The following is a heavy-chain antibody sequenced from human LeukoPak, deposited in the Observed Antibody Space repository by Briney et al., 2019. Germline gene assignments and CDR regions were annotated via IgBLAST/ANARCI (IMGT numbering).Heavy chain of an antibody. D-gene: IGHD5-12*01. V-gene: IGHV4-59*01. CDR1: GGSISSYY. Sequence: SETLSLTCTVSGGSISSYYWSWIRQPPGKGLEWIGYIYYSGSTNYNPSLKSRVTISVDTSKNQFSLKLSSVTAADTAVYYCARAGDIGDYYYYGMDVWGQGTTVTVSS. CDR3: ARAGDIGDYYYYGMDV. CDR2: IYYSGST. J-gene: IGHJ6*02.